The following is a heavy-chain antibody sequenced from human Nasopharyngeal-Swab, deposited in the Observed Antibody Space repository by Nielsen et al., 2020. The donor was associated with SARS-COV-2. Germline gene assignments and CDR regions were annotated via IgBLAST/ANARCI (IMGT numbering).Heavy chain of an antibody. V-gene: IGHV4-59*12. CDR1: GGSISSYY. CDR3: ARGVPITLVGVVSSGGNQFDP. D-gene: IGHD3-3*01. J-gene: IGHJ5*02. Sequence: SETLSLTCTVSGGSISSYYWSWIRQPPGKGLEWIGYIYYSGITSYNPSLKSRVTISVDTSENQFSLKLSSVTAADTAVYYCARGVPITLVGVVSSGGNQFDPWGQGTLVTVSS. CDR2: IYYSGIT.